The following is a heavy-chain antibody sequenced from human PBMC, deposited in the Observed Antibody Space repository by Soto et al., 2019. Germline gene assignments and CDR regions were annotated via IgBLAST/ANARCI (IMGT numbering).Heavy chain of an antibody. CDR2: IIPIFGTA. V-gene: IGHV1-69*06. J-gene: IGHJ4*02. CDR1: GGTFSSYA. CDR3: TGSGTTPLVDY. Sequence: SVKVSCKASGGTFSSYAISWVRQAPGQGLEWMGGIIPIFGTANYAQKFQGRVTITADKSTSTAYMELSSLRSEDTAVYYCTGSGTTPLVDYWGQGTLVTVSS. D-gene: IGHD1-7*01.